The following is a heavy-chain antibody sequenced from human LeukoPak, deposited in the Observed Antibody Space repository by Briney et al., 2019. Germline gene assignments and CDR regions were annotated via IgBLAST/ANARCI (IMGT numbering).Heavy chain of an antibody. V-gene: IGHV4-59*01. CDR2: VYYRGNT. J-gene: IGHJ2*01. CDR3: ARVSHSWPWVLFDP. Sequence: SETLSLTCTVFGGSINSYYWSWIRQPPGKGLEWIGSVYYRGNTNYNPSLQSRLSISVDTSKNQFSLSLNSVTAADTAVYYCARVSHSWPWVLFDPWGRGTLVTVSS. CDR1: GGSINSYY. D-gene: IGHD1-26*01.